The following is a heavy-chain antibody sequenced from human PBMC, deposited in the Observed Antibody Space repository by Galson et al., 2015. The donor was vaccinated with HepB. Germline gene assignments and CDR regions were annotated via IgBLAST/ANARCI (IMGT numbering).Heavy chain of an antibody. Sequence: SGAEVKKPGESLKISCKGSGYSFTSYWIGWVRQMPGKGLEWMGIIYPGDSDTRYSPSFQGQVTISADKSISTAYLQWSSLKASDTTIYYCARSYTTMGSVFDYWGQGTLITVSS. CDR2: IYPGDSDT. D-gene: IGHD1-1*01. CDR3: ARSYTTMGSVFDY. J-gene: IGHJ4*02. CDR1: GYSFTSYW. V-gene: IGHV5-51*01.